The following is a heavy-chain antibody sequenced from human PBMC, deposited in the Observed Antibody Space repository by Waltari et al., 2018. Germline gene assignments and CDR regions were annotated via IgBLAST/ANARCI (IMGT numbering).Heavy chain of an antibody. CDR2: IIPIFGTA. D-gene: IGHD3-16*02. J-gene: IGHJ6*03. V-gene: IGHV1-69*08. CDR3: GLGTMITFGGVIPPGGYYYMDV. CDR1: GGTFSSYA. Sequence: QVQLVQSGAEVKKPGSSVKVSCKASGGTFSSYAISWVRQAPGQGLEWMGRIIPIFGTANYAQKFQGRVTITADKSTSTAYMELSSLRSEDTAVYYCGLGTMITFGGVIPPGGYYYMDVWGKGTTVTVSS.